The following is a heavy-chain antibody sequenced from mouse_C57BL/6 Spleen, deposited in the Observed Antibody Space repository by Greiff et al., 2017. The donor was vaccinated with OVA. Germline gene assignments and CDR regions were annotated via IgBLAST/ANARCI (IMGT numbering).Heavy chain of an antibody. D-gene: IGHD2-3*01. Sequence: VQLQQSGPELVKPGASVKISCKASGYTFTDYYMNWVKQSHGKSLEWIGDSNPNNGGTSYNQKFKGKATLTVEKSSSTAYMELRSLTSEDSAVYYCARSYEDWYFDVWGTGTTVTVSS. V-gene: IGHV1-26*01. CDR3: ARSYEDWYFDV. CDR1: GYTFTDYY. CDR2: SNPNNGGT. J-gene: IGHJ1*03.